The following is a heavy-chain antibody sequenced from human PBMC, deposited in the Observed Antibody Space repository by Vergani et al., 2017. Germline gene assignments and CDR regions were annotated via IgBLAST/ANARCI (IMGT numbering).Heavy chain of an antibody. V-gene: IGHV5-10-1*03. CDR1: GYSFTSYW. CDR2: IDPSDSYT. J-gene: IGHJ6*02. Sequence: EVQLVQSGAEVKKPGESLRISCKGSGYSFTSYWISWVRQMPGKGLEWMGRIDPSDSYTNYSPSFQGHVTISAEKSISTAYLQWSSLKASDTAMYYCATQYDILTGSHVYYYYYGMYVWGQGTTVTVSS. D-gene: IGHD3-9*01. CDR3: ATQYDILTGSHVYYYYYGMYV.